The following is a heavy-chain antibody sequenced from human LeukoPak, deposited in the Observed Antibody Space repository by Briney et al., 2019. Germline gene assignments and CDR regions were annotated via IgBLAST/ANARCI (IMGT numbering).Heavy chain of an antibody. CDR2: ISAYNGNT. J-gene: IGHJ6*04. V-gene: IGHV1-18*04. Sequence: GASVKVSCKASGHTFTSYGISWVRQAPGQGLEWMGWISAYNGNTNYAQKLQGRVTMTTDTSTSTAYMELRSLRSDDTAVYYCARDGDYDILTGYYYYYGMDVWGKGTTVTVSS. CDR1: GHTFTSYG. D-gene: IGHD3-9*01. CDR3: ARDGDYDILTGYYYYYGMDV.